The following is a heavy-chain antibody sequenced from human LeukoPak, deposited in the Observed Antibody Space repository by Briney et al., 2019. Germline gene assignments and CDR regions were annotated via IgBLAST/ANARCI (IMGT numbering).Heavy chain of an antibody. CDR1: GGTFSSYA. CDR3: ARSFWSAQGDYYYYMDV. Sequence: SVKVSCKASGGTFSSYAISWVRQAPGQGLEWMGRIIPIFGTANYAQKFQGRVTITTDESTSTAYMELSSLRSEDTTVYYCARSFWSAQGDYYYYMDVWGKGTTVTVSS. J-gene: IGHJ6*03. V-gene: IGHV1-69*05. CDR2: IIPIFGTA. D-gene: IGHD3-3*01.